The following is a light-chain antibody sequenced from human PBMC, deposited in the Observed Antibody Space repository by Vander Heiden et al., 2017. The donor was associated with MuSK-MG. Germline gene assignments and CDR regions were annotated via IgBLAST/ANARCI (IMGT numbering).Light chain of an antibody. CDR1: QSISRY. CDR2: DAS. CDR3: QRRSNWPPIT. Sequence: EIVLTQSPATLSLSPGERATLSCRASQSISRYLAWYQQKPGLAPRLLIYDASNRATGIPARFSGSGSGTDFTLTISSLEPEDFAVYYCQRRSNWPPITFGQGTRLEIK. J-gene: IGKJ5*01. V-gene: IGKV3-11*01.